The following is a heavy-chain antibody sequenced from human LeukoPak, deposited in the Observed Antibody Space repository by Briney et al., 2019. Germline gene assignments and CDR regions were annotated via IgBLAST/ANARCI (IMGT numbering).Heavy chain of an antibody. D-gene: IGHD3-22*01. CDR1: GFTFSNYE. V-gene: IGHV3-48*03. CDR2: ISSSGNTI. Sequence: GGSLRLSCAVSGFTFSNYEMHWVRQAPGKGLEWVSYISSSGNTIYHADSVKGRFTISRDNAKNSLYLQMNSLRAEDTAVYYCARGVYDSSGYYHYWGQGTLVTVSS. J-gene: IGHJ4*02. CDR3: ARGVYDSSGYYHY.